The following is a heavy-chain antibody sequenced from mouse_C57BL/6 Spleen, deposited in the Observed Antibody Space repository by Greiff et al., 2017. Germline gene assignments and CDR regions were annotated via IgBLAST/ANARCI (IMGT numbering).Heavy chain of an antibody. CDR3: ATPPSYYGTPDWYFDV. V-gene: IGHV1-66*01. J-gene: IGHJ1*03. D-gene: IGHD1-1*01. Sequence: QVQLQQSGPELVKPGASVKISCKASGYSFTSYYIHWVKQRPGQGLEWIGWIYPGSGNTKYNEKFKGKATLTADTSSSTAYMQLSSLTSEDSAVYYCATPPSYYGTPDWYFDVWGTGTTVTVSS. CDR2: IYPGSGNT. CDR1: GYSFTSYY.